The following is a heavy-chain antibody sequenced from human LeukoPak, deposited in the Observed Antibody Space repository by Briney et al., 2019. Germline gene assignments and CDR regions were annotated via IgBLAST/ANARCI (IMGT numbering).Heavy chain of an antibody. CDR3: AKDRAAAAVYHPIFDY. Sequence: PGGSLRLSCAASGFIFSSYAMSWVRQAPGKGLERVTAISGSGGSTYYADSVKGRFTISRDNSKNTLYLQMNSLRAEDTAVYYCAKDRAAAAVYHPIFDYWGQGTLVTVSS. CDR2: ISGSGGST. J-gene: IGHJ4*02. D-gene: IGHD6-13*01. CDR1: GFIFSSYA. V-gene: IGHV3-23*01.